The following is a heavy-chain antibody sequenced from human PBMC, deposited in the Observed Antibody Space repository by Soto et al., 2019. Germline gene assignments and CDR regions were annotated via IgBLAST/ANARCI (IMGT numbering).Heavy chain of an antibody. V-gene: IGHV1-69*12. CDR1: GGTFSSYA. CDR3: SGIAAPLYYYGMDV. J-gene: IGHJ6*02. Sequence: QVQLVQSGAEVKKPGSSVKVSCKASGGTFSSYAISWVRQAPGQGLEWMGGIIPIFGTPNYAQKFQGRVTITADESTSTAYMELSSPRSEDTAVYYCSGIAAPLYYYGMDVWGQGTTVTVSS. D-gene: IGHD6-13*01. CDR2: IIPIFGTP.